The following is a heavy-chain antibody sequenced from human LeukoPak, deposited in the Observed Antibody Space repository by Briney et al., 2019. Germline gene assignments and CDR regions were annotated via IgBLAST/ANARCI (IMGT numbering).Heavy chain of an antibody. D-gene: IGHD1-14*01. CDR3: AGYNIPYTFEF. V-gene: IGHV4-4*02. CDR1: GGSISRSNW. CDR2: ILHSGDT. Sequence: SGTLSLTCAVSGGSISRSNWWSWVRQPPGKGLEWIGDILHSGDTNYNASLRSRLTISLDKSRNQFPLQLSSVTAADTAVYYCAGYNIPYTFEFWGPGTVVTVSS. J-gene: IGHJ4*02.